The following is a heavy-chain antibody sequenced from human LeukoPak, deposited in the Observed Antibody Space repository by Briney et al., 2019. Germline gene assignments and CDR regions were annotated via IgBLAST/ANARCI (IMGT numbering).Heavy chain of an antibody. V-gene: IGHV3-30*18. CDR3: AKDHYYGSGSYFPFDY. D-gene: IGHD3-10*01. Sequence: GGSLRLSCAASGFTFSSYGMHWVRQAPGKGLEWVAVISYDGSNKYYADSVKGRFTISRDNSKSTLYLQMNSLRAEDTAVYYCAKDHYYGSGSYFPFDYWGQGTLVTVSS. CDR2: ISYDGSNK. CDR1: GFTFSSYG. J-gene: IGHJ4*02.